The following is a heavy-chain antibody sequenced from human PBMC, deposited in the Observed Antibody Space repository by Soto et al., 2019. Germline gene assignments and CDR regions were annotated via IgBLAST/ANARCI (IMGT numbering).Heavy chain of an antibody. D-gene: IGHD3-3*01. CDR2: IKQDGSEK. CDR3: ARDSDTGYDFWSGYPHTFDY. V-gene: IGHV3-7*01. CDR1: GFTFSSYW. Sequence: GGSLRLSCAASGFTFSSYWMSWVRQAPGKGLEWVANIKQDGSEKYYVDSVKGRFTISRDNAKNSLYLQMNSLRAEDTAVYYCARDSDTGYDFWSGYPHTFDYWGQGTLVTVSS. J-gene: IGHJ4*02.